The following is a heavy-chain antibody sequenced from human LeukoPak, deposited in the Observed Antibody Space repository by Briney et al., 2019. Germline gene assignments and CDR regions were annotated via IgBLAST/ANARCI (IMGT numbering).Heavy chain of an antibody. Sequence: PGRSLRLSCAASGFTFSSYGMHWVRQAPGKGLEWVAVIWYDGSNKYYADSVKGRFTISRDNSKNTLYLQMNSLRAEDTAAYYCAREEDSSGYYSFDYWGQGTLVTVSS. V-gene: IGHV3-33*01. CDR2: IWYDGSNK. J-gene: IGHJ4*02. CDR1: GFTFSSYG. D-gene: IGHD3-22*01. CDR3: AREEDSSGYYSFDY.